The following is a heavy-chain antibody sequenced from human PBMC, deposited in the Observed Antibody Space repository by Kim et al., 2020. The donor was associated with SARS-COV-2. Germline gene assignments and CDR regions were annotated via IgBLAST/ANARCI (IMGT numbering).Heavy chain of an antibody. J-gene: IGHJ4*02. Sequence: SETLSLTCTVSGGSISSYYWSWIRQPPGKGLEWIGYIYYSGSTNYNPSLKSRVTISVDTSKNQFSLKLSSVTAADTAVYYCARAVGARGGGRDTFDYWGQGTLVTVSS. CDR3: ARAVGARGGGRDTFDY. V-gene: IGHV4-59*01. D-gene: IGHD3-16*01. CDR2: IYYSGST. CDR1: GGSISSYY.